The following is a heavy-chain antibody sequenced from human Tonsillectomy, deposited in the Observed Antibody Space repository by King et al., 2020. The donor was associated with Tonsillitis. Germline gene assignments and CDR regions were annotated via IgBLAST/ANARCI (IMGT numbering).Heavy chain of an antibody. V-gene: IGHV3-9*01. Sequence: VQLVESGGGLVQPGRSLRLSCAASGFTFDDYAMHWVRQAPGKGLEWVSGISWNSGSIGYADSVKGRFTISRDNAKNSLYLQMNSLRAEDTALYYCAKDIVGDWGPAYWYFDLWGRGTLVTVSS. CDR2: ISWNSGSI. CDR3: AKDIVGDWGPAYWYFDL. J-gene: IGHJ2*01. D-gene: IGHD7-27*01. CDR1: GFTFDDYA.